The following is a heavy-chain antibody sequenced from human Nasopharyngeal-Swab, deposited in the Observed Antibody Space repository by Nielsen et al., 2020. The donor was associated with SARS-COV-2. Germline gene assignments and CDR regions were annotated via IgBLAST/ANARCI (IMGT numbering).Heavy chain of an antibody. CDR1: VYTFTSYC. D-gene: IGHD2-15*01. CDR3: ARLYCSGGSCYLRYFDY. J-gene: IGHJ4*02. Sequence: ASVKVSCKASVYTFTSYCMHWARQATGQGLEWMGIINPSGGSTSYAQKFQGRVTMTRDTSTSTVYMELSSLRSEDTAVYYCARLYCSGGSCYLRYFDYWGQGTLVTVSS. CDR2: INPSGGST. V-gene: IGHV1-46*01.